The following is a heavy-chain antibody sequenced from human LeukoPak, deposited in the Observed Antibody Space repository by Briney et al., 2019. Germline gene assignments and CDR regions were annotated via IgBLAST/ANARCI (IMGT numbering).Heavy chain of an antibody. CDR1: GGSITNYY. D-gene: IGHD6-25*01. V-gene: IGHV4-59*01. J-gene: IGHJ3*02. CDR2: IYYTGST. CDR3: ARVAGAFDI. Sequence: SETLSLTCTVSGGSITNYYWTWIRQPPGKGLEWIGYIYYTGSTNYNPSLKSRVTISLDTSKNHFSLKLSSVTAADTAIYYCARVAGAFDIWGQGTMVTVSS.